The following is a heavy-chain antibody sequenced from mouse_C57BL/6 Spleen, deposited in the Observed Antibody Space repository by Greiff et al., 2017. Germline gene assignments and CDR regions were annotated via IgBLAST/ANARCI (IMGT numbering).Heavy chain of an antibody. J-gene: IGHJ4*01. CDR2: FHPYNDDT. Sequence: QVQLKESGAELVKPGASVKMSCKASGYTFTTYPIEWMKQNHGKSLEWIGNFHPYNDDTKYNEKFKGKATLTVEKSSSTVYLELSRLTSDDSAVYYCARGPYYYGSDYAMDYWGQGTSVTVSS. V-gene: IGHV1-47*01. D-gene: IGHD1-1*01. CDR1: GYTFTTYP. CDR3: ARGPYYYGSDYAMDY.